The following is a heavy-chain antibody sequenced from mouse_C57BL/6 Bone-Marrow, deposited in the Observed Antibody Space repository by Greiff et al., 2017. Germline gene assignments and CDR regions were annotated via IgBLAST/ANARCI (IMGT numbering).Heavy chain of an antibody. CDR1: GYTFTSYW. Sequence: QVQLQQPGAELVRPGSSVKLSCKASGYTFTSYWMDWVKQRPGQGLEWIGNIYPSDSETHYNQKFKDKATLTVDESSSTAYMQLSRLTSEDSAVYYCARGDSAGLAWFAYWGQGTLVTVSA. V-gene: IGHV1-61*01. J-gene: IGHJ3*01. D-gene: IGHD3-2*02. CDR2: IYPSDSET. CDR3: ARGDSAGLAWFAY.